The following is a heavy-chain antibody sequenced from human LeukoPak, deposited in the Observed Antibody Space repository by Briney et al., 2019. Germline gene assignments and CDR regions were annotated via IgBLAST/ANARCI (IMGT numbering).Heavy chain of an antibody. D-gene: IGHD3-9*01. Sequence: SETLSLTCTVSGYSISSGYYWGWIWQPPGKGLEWIGSIYHSGSTYYNPSLKSRVTISVDTSKNQFSLKLSSVTAADTAVYYCARAVTRSVLRYFDWLPDYYMDVWGKGTTVTVSS. J-gene: IGHJ6*03. CDR1: GYSISSGYY. V-gene: IGHV4-38-2*02. CDR2: IYHSGST. CDR3: ARAVTRSVLRYFDWLPDYYMDV.